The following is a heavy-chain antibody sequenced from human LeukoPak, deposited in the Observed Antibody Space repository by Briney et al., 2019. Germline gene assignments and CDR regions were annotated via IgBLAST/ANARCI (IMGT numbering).Heavy chain of an antibody. CDR2: INHSGST. Sequence: SETLSLTCAVYGGSFSGYYWSWIRQPPGKGLEWIGEINHSGSTNYNPSLKSRVTISVDTSKNQFSLKLSSVTAADTAVYYCARGQVTMVRGVIIGWFDPWGQGTLVTVSS. J-gene: IGHJ5*02. D-gene: IGHD3-10*01. CDR3: ARGQVTMVRGVIIGWFDP. CDR1: GGSFSGYY. V-gene: IGHV4-34*01.